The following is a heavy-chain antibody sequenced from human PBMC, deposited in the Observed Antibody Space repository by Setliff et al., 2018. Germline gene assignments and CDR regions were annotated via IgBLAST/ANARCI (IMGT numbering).Heavy chain of an antibody. CDR3: AKGGTYRYFDF. D-gene: IGHD1-1*01. J-gene: IGHJ4*02. CDR2: VYSNVGT. V-gene: IGHV4-4*07. CDR1: GGSINNYY. Sequence: PSETLSLTCTVSGGSINNYYWSWIRQPAGQGLEWIGRVYSNVGTNFNPSLESRAIMSVDASKNEISLKLKSVTAADTAVYYCAKGGTYRYFDFWGQGALVTVSS.